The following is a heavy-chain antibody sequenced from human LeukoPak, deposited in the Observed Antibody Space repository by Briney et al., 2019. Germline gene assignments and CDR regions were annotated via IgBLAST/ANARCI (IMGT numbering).Heavy chain of an antibody. D-gene: IGHD3-22*01. Sequence: PSETLSLTCTVSGGSISSGGYYWSWIRQHPGKGLEWIGYIYYSGSTYYNPSLKSRVTISVDTSKNQFSLKLSSVTAADTAVYYCASGPAYYDSSGQFDYWGQGPLVTVSS. V-gene: IGHV4-31*03. CDR3: ASGPAYYDSSGQFDY. CDR1: GGSISSGGYY. CDR2: IYYSGST. J-gene: IGHJ4*02.